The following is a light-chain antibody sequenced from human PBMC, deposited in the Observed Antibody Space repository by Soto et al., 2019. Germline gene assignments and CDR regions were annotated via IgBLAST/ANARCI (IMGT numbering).Light chain of an antibody. V-gene: IGKV1-9*01. CDR1: QGISTY. Sequence: DIQMTQSPSAMSVSVGDRVTITCRASQGISTYLAWYQQKPGKAPTLLIYAASTLQSGVPSRFSGSGSGTEFTLTISSLQPEDFTTYYCQQLNTYPRTFGQGTKVDIK. CDR2: AAS. CDR3: QQLNTYPRT. J-gene: IGKJ1*01.